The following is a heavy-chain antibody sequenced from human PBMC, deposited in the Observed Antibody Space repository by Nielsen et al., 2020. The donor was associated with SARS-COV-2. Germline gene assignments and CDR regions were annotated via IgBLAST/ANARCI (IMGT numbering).Heavy chain of an antibody. J-gene: IGHJ4*02. CDR1: GFTFSSYA. CDR3: AKEPRVRITMIVVVTQVFDY. CDR2: ISGSGGST. D-gene: IGHD3-22*01. V-gene: IGHV3-23*01. Sequence: GESLKISCAASGFTFSSYARSWVRQAPGKGLEWVSVISGSGGSTYYADSVKGRFTISRDNSKNTLYLQMNSLRAEDTAVYYCAKEPRVRITMIVVVTQVFDYWGQGTLVTVSS.